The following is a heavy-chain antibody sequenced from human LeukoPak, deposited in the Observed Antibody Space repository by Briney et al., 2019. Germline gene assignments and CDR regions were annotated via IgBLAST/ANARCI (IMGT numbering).Heavy chain of an antibody. V-gene: IGHV4-59*12. CDR3: ARATPQTAEFDY. J-gene: IGHJ4*02. CDR1: GGSISSYY. CDR2: IYYSGST. Sequence: SETLSLTCTVSGGSISSYYWSWIRQPPGKGLEWIGYIYYSGSTYYNPSLKSRVTISVDTSKNQFSLKLSSVTAADTAVYYCARATPQTAEFDYWGQGTLVTVSS. D-gene: IGHD2-21*02.